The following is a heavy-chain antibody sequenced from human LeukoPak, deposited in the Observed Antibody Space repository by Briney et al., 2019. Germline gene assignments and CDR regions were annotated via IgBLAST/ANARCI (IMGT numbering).Heavy chain of an antibody. J-gene: IGHJ6*03. CDR3: ARVYNYRCVDLWGTSCYDYYYYMDV. V-gene: IGHV1-69*05. D-gene: IGHD2-2*01. CDR2: IIPIFGTA. Sequence: SVKVSCKASGGTFSSYAISWVRQAPGQGLERMGGIIPIFGTANYAQKFQGRVTITTDESTSTAYMELSSLRSEDTAVYYCARVYNYRCVDLWGTSCYDYYYYMDVWGKGTTVTVSS. CDR1: GGTFSSYA.